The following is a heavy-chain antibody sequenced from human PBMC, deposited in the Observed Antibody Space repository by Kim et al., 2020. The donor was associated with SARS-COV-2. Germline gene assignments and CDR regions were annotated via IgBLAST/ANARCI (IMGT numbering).Heavy chain of an antibody. CDR3: ARDWNRQRPSSGWYDYYYYGMDV. J-gene: IGHJ6*02. Sequence: GGSLRLSCAASGFTFSSYSMNWVRQAPGKGLEWVSSISSSSSYIYYADSVKGRFTISRDNAKNSLYLQMNSLRAEDTAVYYCARDWNRQRPSSGWYDYYYYGMDVWGQGTTVTVSS. V-gene: IGHV3-21*01. CDR1: GFTFSSYS. CDR2: ISSSSSYI. D-gene: IGHD6-19*01.